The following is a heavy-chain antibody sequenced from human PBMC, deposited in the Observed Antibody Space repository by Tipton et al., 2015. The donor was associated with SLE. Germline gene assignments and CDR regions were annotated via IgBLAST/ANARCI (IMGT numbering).Heavy chain of an antibody. CDR2: RRYGGIFE. Sequence: GSLRLSCAASGFTFFNYGMHWVRQAPGKGLEWVAFRRYGGIFESYADSVKGRFTTSRDTSKNTVYLQLNSLRAEDTAVYYCVREGRDYWGQGTLVTVSS. CDR1: GFTFFNYG. V-gene: IGHV3-30*02. J-gene: IGHJ4*02. CDR3: VREGRDY.